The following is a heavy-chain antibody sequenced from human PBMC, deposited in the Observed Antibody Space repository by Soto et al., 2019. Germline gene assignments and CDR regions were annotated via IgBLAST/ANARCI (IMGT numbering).Heavy chain of an antibody. CDR2: IYYSGST. CDR3: ARTYYYDSSGHTKPNWFDP. J-gene: IGHJ5*02. Sequence: PSETLSLTCTVSGGSISSGDYYWSWIRQPPGKGLEWIGYIYYSGSTYYNPSLKSRVTISVDTSKNQFSLKLSSVTAADTAVYYCARTYYYDSSGHTKPNWFDPWGQRTLVTVSS. CDR1: GGSISSGDYY. D-gene: IGHD3-22*01. V-gene: IGHV4-30-4*01.